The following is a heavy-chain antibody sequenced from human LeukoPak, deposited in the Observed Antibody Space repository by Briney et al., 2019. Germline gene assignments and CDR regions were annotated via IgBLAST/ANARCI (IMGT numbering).Heavy chain of an antibody. CDR3: AKDPTVVTPSGDY. CDR1: GFTFSSYG. D-gene: IGHD4-23*01. J-gene: IGHJ4*02. CDR2: ISYDGSNK. V-gene: IGHV3-30*18. Sequence: GGSLRLSCAASGFTFSSYGMHWVRQAPGKGLEWVAVISYDGSNKYCADSVKGRFTISRDNSKNTLYLQMNSLRAEDTAVYYCAKDPTVVTPSGDYWGQGTLVTVSS.